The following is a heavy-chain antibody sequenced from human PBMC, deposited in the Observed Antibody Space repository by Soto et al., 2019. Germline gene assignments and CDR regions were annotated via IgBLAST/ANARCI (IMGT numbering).Heavy chain of an antibody. J-gene: IGHJ4*02. CDR2: IYYSGST. CDR3: ARGQWLVRESYFDY. CDR1: GGSVSSGSYY. V-gene: IGHV4-61*01. D-gene: IGHD6-19*01. Sequence: LSLTCTVSGGSVSSGSYYWSWIRQPPGKGLEWIGYIYYSGSTNYNPSLKSRVTISVDTSKNQFSLKLSSVTAADTAVYYCARGQWLVRESYFDYWGQGTLVTVSS.